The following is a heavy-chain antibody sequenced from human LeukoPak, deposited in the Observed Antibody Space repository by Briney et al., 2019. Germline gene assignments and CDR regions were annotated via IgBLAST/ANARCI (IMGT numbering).Heavy chain of an antibody. CDR3: ARDWGVSARPGYMDV. CDR1: GGSISSYY. Sequence: SETLSLTCTVSGGSISSYYWSWIRQPAGKGLEWIGRIYTSGSTNYNPSLKSRVTISVDTSKNQFSLRLSSVTAADTAVYYCARDWGVSARPGYMDVWGKGTTVTVSS. CDR2: IYTSGST. J-gene: IGHJ6*03. D-gene: IGHD6-6*01. V-gene: IGHV4-4*07.